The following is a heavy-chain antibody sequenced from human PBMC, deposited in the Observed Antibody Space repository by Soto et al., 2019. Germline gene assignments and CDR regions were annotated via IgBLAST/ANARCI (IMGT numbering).Heavy chain of an antibody. V-gene: IGHV5-51*01. CDR1: GYSFTTYW. CDR2: IYPGDSDT. Sequence: EVQLVQSGAEVKKPGESLKISCKGSGYSFTTYWIGWVRQMPGKGLEGMVIIYPGDSDTRYSPSFQGQVTISADKSINTTYLQWSSLKASDTAIYYCARQAAAGKYYYAMDVWGQGTKVTVSS. D-gene: IGHD6-13*01. J-gene: IGHJ6*02. CDR3: ARQAAAGKYYYAMDV.